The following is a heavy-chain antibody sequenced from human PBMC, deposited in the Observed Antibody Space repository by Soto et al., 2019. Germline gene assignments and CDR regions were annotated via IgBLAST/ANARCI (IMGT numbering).Heavy chain of an antibody. Sequence: GRSLRLSCAASGFTFSDYYMSWFRQAPEKGLEWVSYASGSGGVKLYADSVKGRFTISRDNAKNSLYLQMNSLRAEDTAVYYCARAVRYSGYWGQGTLVTVSS. D-gene: IGHD3-9*01. V-gene: IGHV3-11*04. CDR2: ASGSGGVK. J-gene: IGHJ4*02. CDR3: ARAVRYSGY. CDR1: GFTFSDYY.